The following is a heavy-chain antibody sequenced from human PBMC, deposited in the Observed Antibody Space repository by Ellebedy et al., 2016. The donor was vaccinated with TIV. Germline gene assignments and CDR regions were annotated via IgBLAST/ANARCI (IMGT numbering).Heavy chain of an antibody. CDR3: AKDLFSWPGELDD. J-gene: IGHJ4*02. CDR2: ISYDGSNK. Sequence: GESLKISCAASGFTFSSYAMHWVRQAPGKGLEWVAVISYDGSNKYYADSVKGRFTISRDNSKNTLYLQMNSLRAEDTAVYYCAKDLFSWPGELDDWGQGTLVTVSS. D-gene: IGHD3-10*01. V-gene: IGHV3-30-3*01. CDR1: GFTFSSYA.